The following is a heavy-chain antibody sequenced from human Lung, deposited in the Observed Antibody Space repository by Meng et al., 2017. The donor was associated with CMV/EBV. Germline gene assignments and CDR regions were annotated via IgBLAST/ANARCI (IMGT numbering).Heavy chain of an antibody. CDR1: GFTFSRYD. D-gene: IGHD1-26*01. J-gene: IGHJ3*02. Sequence: SLKISCAASGFTFSRYDMHWVRQAPGKGLEWVAFMRHDGSNHYYADSVKGRFTISRDNSKNTLYLKMNSLRAEDTAVYYCAKFLPWEPDDAFDIWGQGTMVXVSS. V-gene: IGHV3-30*02. CDR3: AKFLPWEPDDAFDI. CDR2: MRHDGSNH.